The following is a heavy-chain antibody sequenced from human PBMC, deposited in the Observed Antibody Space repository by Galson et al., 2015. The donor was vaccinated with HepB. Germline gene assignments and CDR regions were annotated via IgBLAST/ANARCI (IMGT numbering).Heavy chain of an antibody. CDR2: MSKRGNSI. CDR3: VKEQRTGWPHLDT. Sequence: SLRLSCAASGFIFSDFSMHWVRQAPGKGLEWVAVMSKRGNSINYADSMKGRFTISRDNSKNTVYLQMHELRHEDTALYFCVKEQRTGWPHLDTRGPGALVIVSS. D-gene: IGHD3/OR15-3a*01. CDR1: GFIFSDFS. V-gene: IGHV3-30*18. J-gene: IGHJ4*02.